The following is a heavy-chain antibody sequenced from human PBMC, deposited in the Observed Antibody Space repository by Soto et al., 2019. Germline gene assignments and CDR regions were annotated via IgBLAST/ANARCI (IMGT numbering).Heavy chain of an antibody. CDR1: GGSFSGYY. CDR3: ARGSPLMVRGVIITRFGY. V-gene: IGHV4-34*01. CDR2: INHSGST. Sequence: SETLSLTCAVYGGSFSGYYWSWIRQPPGKGLEWIGEINHSGSTNYNPSLKSRVTISVDTSKNQFSLKLSSVTAADTAVYYCARGSPLMVRGVIITRFGYWGQGTLVTVSS. J-gene: IGHJ4*02. D-gene: IGHD3-10*01.